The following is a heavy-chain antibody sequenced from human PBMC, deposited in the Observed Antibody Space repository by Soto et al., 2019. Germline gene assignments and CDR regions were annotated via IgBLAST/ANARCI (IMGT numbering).Heavy chain of an antibody. CDR1: GGSISSGGYS. V-gene: IGHV4-30-2*01. J-gene: IGHJ4*02. CDR2: IYHSGST. Sequence: PPETLSLTCAVSGGSISSGGYSWSWIRQPPGKGLEWIGYIYHSGSTYYNPSLKSRVTISVDGSKNQFSLKLSSVTAADTAVYYCARDPGRWGQGTLVTVSS. CDR3: ARDPGR.